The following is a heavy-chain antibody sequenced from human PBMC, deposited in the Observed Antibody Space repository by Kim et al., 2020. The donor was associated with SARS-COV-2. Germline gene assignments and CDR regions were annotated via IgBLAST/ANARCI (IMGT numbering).Heavy chain of an antibody. Sequence: GGSLRLSCVTSGFTFMNFAITWVRQAPGKGLEWVSLISGTGGSKFYADSVKGRFTISRDNSNNTVYLQLNSLRAEDTATYYCAKQVEGSGSYFDFWGQG. CDR1: GFTFMNFA. J-gene: IGHJ4*02. D-gene: IGHD3-10*01. V-gene: IGHV3-23*01. CDR2: ISGTGGSK. CDR3: AKQVEGSGSYFDF.